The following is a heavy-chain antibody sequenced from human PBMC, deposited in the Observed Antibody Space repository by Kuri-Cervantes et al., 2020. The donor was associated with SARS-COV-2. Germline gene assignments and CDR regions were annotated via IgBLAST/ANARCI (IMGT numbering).Heavy chain of an antibody. CDR2: ISSSSTI. D-gene: IGHD1-20*01. J-gene: IGHJ4*02. V-gene: IGHV3-69-1*01. CDR3: ARNFNWNDEGFDY. Sequence: GGSLRLSCAASGFTFSDYYMNWVRQAPGKGLEWVSSISSSSTIYYADSVKGRFTISRDNAKNSLYLQMNSLRAEDTAVYYCARNFNWNDEGFDYWGQGTLVTVSS. CDR1: GFTFSDYY.